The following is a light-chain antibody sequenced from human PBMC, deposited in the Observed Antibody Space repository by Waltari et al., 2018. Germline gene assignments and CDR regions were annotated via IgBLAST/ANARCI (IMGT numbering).Light chain of an antibody. Sequence: EIVLTQSPATLSLSPGERATLSCRTSQSVGTYLVWYQQKPGQAPRLLIYDASNRATGIPARFRGSGSGTDFTLTISYLEPEDFAVYYCHQRSDWPLTFGGGTKVEIK. V-gene: IGKV3-11*01. J-gene: IGKJ4*01. CDR1: QSVGTY. CDR2: DAS. CDR3: HQRSDWPLT.